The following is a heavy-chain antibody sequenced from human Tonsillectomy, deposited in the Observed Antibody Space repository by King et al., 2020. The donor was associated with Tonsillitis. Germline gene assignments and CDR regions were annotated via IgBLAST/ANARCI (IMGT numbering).Heavy chain of an antibody. V-gene: IGHV3-30*04. CDR3: ARESGIRENRLQFSAYYCGLDV. D-gene: IGHD5-24*01. CDR2: ISYDGSNK. J-gene: IGHJ6*02. CDR1: GFTFSSYP. Sequence: VQLVESGGGVVQPGGSLRLSCAASGFTFSSYPMHWVRQAPGKGLEWVAVISYDGSNKYYADSVKGRFTISRDNSKHTLYLQVNSLRAEDTAVYYCARESGIRENRLQFSAYYCGLDVWGQGTTVTVSS.